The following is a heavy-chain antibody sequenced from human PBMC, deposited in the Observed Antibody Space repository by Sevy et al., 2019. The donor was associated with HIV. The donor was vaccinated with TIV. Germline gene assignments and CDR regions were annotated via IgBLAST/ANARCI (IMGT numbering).Heavy chain of an antibody. CDR2: LSGSGGST. V-gene: IGHV3-23*01. CDR1: GFTFSSYA. D-gene: IGHD3-10*01. J-gene: IGHJ5*02. CDR3: ADLYYYGSGSPYR. Sequence: GGSLRLSCAASGFTFSSYAMSWVRQAPGKGLEWVSALSGSGGSTYYADSVKGRFTISRDNSKNTLYLQMNSLRAEDTAVYYCADLYYYGSGSPYRWDQGTLVTVSS.